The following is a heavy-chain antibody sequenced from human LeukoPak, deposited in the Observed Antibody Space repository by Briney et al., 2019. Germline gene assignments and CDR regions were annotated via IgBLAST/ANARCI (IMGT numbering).Heavy chain of an antibody. CDR1: GGSISSYY. CDR2: IYYSGST. J-gene: IGHJ4*02. D-gene: IGHD3-22*01. Sequence: SETLSLTCTVSGGSISSYYWSWIRQPPGEGLEWIGYIYYSGSTNYNPSLKSRVTISVDTSKNQFSLKLSSVTAADTAVYYCARVKYYYDSSGYSRHFDYWGQGTLVTVSS. CDR3: ARVKYYYDSSGYSRHFDY. V-gene: IGHV4-59*01.